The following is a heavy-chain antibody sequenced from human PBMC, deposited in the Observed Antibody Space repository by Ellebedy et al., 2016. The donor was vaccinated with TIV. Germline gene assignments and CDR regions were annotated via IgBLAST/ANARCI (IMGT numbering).Heavy chain of an antibody. D-gene: IGHD3-3*01. J-gene: IGHJ4*02. CDR3: ARASSPTTISGVVIDYFDY. CDR1: GDSISNDGYS. V-gene: IGHV4-30-2*01. Sequence: SEILSLTCTVSGDSISNDGYSWSWIRQPPGKGLEWIGYIYHSGNTYHNPSLKSRVAISVDRSRNQFSLKLASATAADTAVYYCARASSPTTISGVVIDYFDYWGQGILVTVSS. CDR2: IYHSGNT.